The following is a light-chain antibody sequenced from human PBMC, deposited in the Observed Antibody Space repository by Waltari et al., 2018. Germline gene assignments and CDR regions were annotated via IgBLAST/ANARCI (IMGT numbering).Light chain of an antibody. CDR2: AAS. V-gene: IGKV3-15*01. CDR1: QSVSSN. J-gene: IGKJ1*01. CDR3: QQYNSWPRT. Sequence: EIVMTQSPATLSVSQGERATISCRASQSVSSNLAWYQQKPGQAPRLLIYAASTRATGIPARVSGSGSGTEFTLTISSLQSEDFAVYYCQQYNSWPRTFGQGTKVEIK.